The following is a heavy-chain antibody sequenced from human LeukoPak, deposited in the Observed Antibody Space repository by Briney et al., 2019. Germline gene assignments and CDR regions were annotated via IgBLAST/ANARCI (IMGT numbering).Heavy chain of an antibody. J-gene: IGHJ4*02. CDR1: GFTFSSYE. D-gene: IGHD6-19*01. Sequence: GGSLRLSCAASGFTFSSYEMNWVRQAPGKGLEWVSYSSSSGSTIYYADSVKGRFTISRDNAKNSLYLQMNSLRAEDTAVYYCAKARGPYSSGWGIGYWGQGTLVTVSS. CDR2: SSSSGSTI. V-gene: IGHV3-48*03. CDR3: AKARGPYSSGWGIGY.